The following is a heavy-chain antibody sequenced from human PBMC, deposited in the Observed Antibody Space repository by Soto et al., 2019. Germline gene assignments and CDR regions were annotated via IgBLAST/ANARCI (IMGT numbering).Heavy chain of an antibody. Sequence: ASVKVSCKRSAYTFTSYDINWVRQATGQGLEWIGWMNPNSGNTGYAQKFHGRVAMTGNTSIRTASVGMSSLNSEDTALYYFGSGGEDYGFLSGYSPFAYRGQRTLVTVSS. V-gene: IGHV1-8*01. CDR1: AYTFTSYD. CDR3: GSGGEDYGFLSGYSPFAY. CDR2: MNPNSGNT. D-gene: IGHD3-3*01. J-gene: IGHJ4*02.